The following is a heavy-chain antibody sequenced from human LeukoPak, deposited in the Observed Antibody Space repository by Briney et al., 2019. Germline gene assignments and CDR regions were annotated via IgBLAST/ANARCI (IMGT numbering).Heavy chain of an antibody. D-gene: IGHD2-21*02. CDR2: IIPILGIA. J-gene: IGHJ6*02. CDR3: AIGIYCGGDCYSQYYYYGMDV. Sequence: SVKVSCKASGGTFSSYAISWVRQAPGQGLEWMGRIIPILGIANYAQKFQGRVTITADKSTSTAYMELSSLRSEDTAVYYCAIGIYCGGDCYSQYYYYGMDVWGQGTTVTVSS. V-gene: IGHV1-69*04. CDR1: GGTFSSYA.